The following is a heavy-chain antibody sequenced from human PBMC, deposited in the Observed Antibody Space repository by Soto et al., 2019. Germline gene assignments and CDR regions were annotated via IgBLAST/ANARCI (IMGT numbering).Heavy chain of an antibody. CDR1: GGTFSSHV. D-gene: IGHD2-15*01. CDR2: IIPMFGTA. Sequence: QVQLVQSGPEVKKPGSSVKVSCKASGGTFSSHVFTWVRQAPGRGLEWMGGIIPMFGTANHAQKFQGRVTLIADESTNTAYLELSSRRSEDTAVYYCARGSRDCSGGTCFPLPTAEYFRHWGQGTLITVSS. CDR3: ARGSRDCSGGTCFPLPTAEYFRH. V-gene: IGHV1-69*01. J-gene: IGHJ1*01.